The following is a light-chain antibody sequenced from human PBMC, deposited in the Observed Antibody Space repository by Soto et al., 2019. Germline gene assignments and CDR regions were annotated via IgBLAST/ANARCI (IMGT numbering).Light chain of an antibody. CDR3: QQHAGSPWT. V-gene: IGKV3-20*01. Sequence: EILLTQSPGTLSLSPGERATLSCRASQTVSNNYLVWYQQKPGRAPRPLIFRASNRAAGIPDRFSGSGSGTDFTLTISRLEPEDFAVYYCQQHAGSPWTLGQGTKVEIK. CDR1: QTVSNNY. J-gene: IGKJ1*01. CDR2: RAS.